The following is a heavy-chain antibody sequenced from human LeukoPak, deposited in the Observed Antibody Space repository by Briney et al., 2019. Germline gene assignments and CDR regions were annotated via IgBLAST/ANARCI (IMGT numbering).Heavy chain of an antibody. CDR2: ISGSGGST. CDR1: GFTFSSYA. D-gene: IGHD3-3*01. J-gene: IGHJ3*02. CDR3: ARLSLTIFGVVIPDDAFDI. V-gene: IGHV3-23*01. Sequence: GGSLRLSCAASGFTFSSYAMSWVRQAPGKGLEWVSAISGSGGSTYYADSVKGRFTISRDNAKNSLYLQMNSLRAEDTAVYYCARLSLTIFGVVIPDDAFDIWGQGTMVTVSS.